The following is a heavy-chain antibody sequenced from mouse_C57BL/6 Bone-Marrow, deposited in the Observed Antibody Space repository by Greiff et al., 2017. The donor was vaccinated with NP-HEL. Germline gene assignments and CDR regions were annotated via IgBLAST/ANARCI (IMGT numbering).Heavy chain of an antibody. CDR1: GYSFTSYY. J-gene: IGHJ3*01. CDR3: ARSGAIYYGNYGFAY. D-gene: IGHD2-1*01. Sequence: VQLQQSGPELVKPGASVKISCKASGYSFTSYYIHWVKQRPGQGLEWIGWIYPGSGNTKYNEKFKGKATLTADTSSSTAYMQLSSRTSEDSAVYYCARSGAIYYGNYGFAYWGQGTLVTVSA. V-gene: IGHV1-66*01. CDR2: IYPGSGNT.